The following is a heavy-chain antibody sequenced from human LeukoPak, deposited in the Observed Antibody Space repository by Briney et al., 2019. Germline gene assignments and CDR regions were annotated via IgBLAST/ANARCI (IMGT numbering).Heavy chain of an antibody. Sequence: GGSLRLSCAASGFTFSSYWMHWVRQAPGKGLVWVSRINSDGSSTSYADSVKGRFTISRDNAKNSLYLQMNSLRPEDTAVYYCAKLGATYAFDIWGQGTMVTVSS. CDR2: INSDGSST. V-gene: IGHV3-74*01. CDR1: GFTFSSYW. CDR3: AKLGATYAFDI. J-gene: IGHJ3*02. D-gene: IGHD1-26*01.